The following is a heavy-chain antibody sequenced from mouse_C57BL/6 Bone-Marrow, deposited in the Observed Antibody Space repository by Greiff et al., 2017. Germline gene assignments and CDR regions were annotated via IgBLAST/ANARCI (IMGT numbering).Heavy chain of an antibody. CDR3: ARSDYGNYEWYFDV. CDR2: IPPNSGST. J-gene: IGHJ1*03. D-gene: IGHD2-1*01. Sequence: QVQLQQPGAELVKPGASVKLSCTASGYTFTSYWMHWVKQRPGQGLEWIGMIPPNSGSTNYNEKFKSKATLTVDKSSSTAYMQLSSLTSEDSAVYYCARSDYGNYEWYFDVWGTGTTVTVSS. V-gene: IGHV1-64*01. CDR1: GYTFTSYW.